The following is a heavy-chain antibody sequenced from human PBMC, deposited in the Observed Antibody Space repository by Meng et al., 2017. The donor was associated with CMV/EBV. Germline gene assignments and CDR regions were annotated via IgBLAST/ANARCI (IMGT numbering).Heavy chain of an antibody. J-gene: IGHJ4*02. CDR3: ARSPGFWSLDY. CDR1: GASIRRYFW. D-gene: IGHD2-8*02. V-gene: IGHV4-4*01. Sequence: CAVSGASIRRYFWWGWVRQPPGKGLEWIGEISYSGATKYNPSLQSRATISSDTTNNRFSLRLNSVTAADTGVYFCARSPGFWSLDYWGRGTLVTVSS. CDR2: ISYSGAT.